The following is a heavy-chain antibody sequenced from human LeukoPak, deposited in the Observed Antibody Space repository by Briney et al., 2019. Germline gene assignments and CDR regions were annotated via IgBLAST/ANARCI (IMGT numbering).Heavy chain of an antibody. D-gene: IGHD3-22*01. CDR3: ARGYYDSSGYSQSPIFDY. CDR2: INHSGST. CDR1: GGSFSGYY. Sequence: SETLSLTCAVYGGSFSGYYWSWIRQPPGKGLEWIGEINHSGSTNYNPSLKSRVTISVDTSKNQFSLKLNSVTAADTAVYYCARGYYDSSGYSQSPIFDYWGQGTLVTFSS. V-gene: IGHV4-34*01. J-gene: IGHJ4*02.